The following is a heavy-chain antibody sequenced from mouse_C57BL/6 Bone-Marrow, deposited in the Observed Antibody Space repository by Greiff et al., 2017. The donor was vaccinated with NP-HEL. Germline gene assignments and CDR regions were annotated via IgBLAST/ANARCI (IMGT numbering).Heavy chain of an antibody. J-gene: IGHJ4*01. V-gene: IGHV3-8*01. CDR2: ISYSGST. D-gene: IGHD1-1*01. CDR3: ARFNYCSRGTGYAMDY. CDR1: GYSITSDY. Sequence: VQLKESGPGLAKPSQTLSLTCSVTGYSITSDYWNWIRKFPGNKLEYMGYISYSGSTYYNPSLKSRISITRDTSKNQDYLQLNSVTTEDTATYYCARFNYCSRGTGYAMDYWGQGTSVTVSS.